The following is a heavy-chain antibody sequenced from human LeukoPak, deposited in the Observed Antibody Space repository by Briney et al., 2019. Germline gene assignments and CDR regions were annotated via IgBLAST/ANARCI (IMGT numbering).Heavy chain of an antibody. Sequence: ASVKVSCEASGYPFSNSVINWVRQAPGQGLEWMGWINTYNDVTICAQKLQGRVTMTTDTSTRTAYMELRSLRSDDTAVYYCARLGYGGNWMDYWGQGTLVAVSS. J-gene: IGHJ4*02. CDR3: ARLGYGGNWMDY. V-gene: IGHV1-18*01. D-gene: IGHD4-23*01. CDR2: INTYNDVT. CDR1: GYPFSNSV.